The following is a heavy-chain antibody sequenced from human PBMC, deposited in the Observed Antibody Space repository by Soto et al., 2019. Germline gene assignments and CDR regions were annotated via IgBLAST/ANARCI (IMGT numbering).Heavy chain of an antibody. J-gene: IGHJ6*03. CDR3: AKSSGNRIAAVNYYYYMDV. CDR1: GFTFSNYA. Sequence: GGSLRLSCAASGFTFSNYAMSWVRQAPGKGLEWVSAISGTGGSTYYADSVKGRFTISRGNSKNTLYLQMNSLRAEDTAVYYCAKSSGNRIAAVNYYYYMDVWGKGTTVTVSS. CDR2: ISGTGGST. V-gene: IGHV3-23*01. D-gene: IGHD6-13*01.